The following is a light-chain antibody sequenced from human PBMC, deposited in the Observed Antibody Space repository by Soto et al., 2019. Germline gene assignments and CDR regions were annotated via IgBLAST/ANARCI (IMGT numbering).Light chain of an antibody. CDR1: QSVYSNY. Sequence: EIVLTQSPGTLSLSPGERATLSCRASQSVYSNYLAWYQHKPGQAPGLLIYATSHRATGITDRFSGSGSVTDFTLTISRLEPEDSAVYYWPQYGRSPRFAFTFGPGTKVEIK. CDR2: ATS. CDR3: PQYGRSPRFAFT. V-gene: IGKV3-20*01. J-gene: IGKJ3*01.